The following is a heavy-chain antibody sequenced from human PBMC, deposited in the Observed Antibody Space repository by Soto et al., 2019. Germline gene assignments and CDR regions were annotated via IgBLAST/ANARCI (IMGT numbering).Heavy chain of an antibody. Sequence: EVQLLESGGGLVQPGGSLRLSCAASGFSFSTYAMSWVRQAPGKGLEWVSAISGSGGNTYYADSVKGRFTISRDSSKNTLYLQMNSLRAEGTAIYYCAKASMGTTKGKYYFDYWGQGTLVTASS. D-gene: IGHD4-17*01. V-gene: IGHV3-23*01. CDR1: GFSFSTYA. CDR2: ISGSGGNT. CDR3: AKASMGTTKGKYYFDY. J-gene: IGHJ4*02.